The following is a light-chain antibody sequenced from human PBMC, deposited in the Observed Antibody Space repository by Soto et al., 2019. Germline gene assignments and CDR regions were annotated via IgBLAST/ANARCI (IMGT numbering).Light chain of an antibody. J-gene: IGKJ1*01. CDR1: QSISSW. CDR2: KAS. CDR3: QQYNSYLWT. V-gene: IGKV1-5*03. Sequence: DIQMTQSPSTLSASVGDRVTITCRASQSISSWLAWYQQKPGKAPKLLIYKASSLESGVPSRFSGSGSGTELTLTISSLQPDDFATNYCQQYNSYLWTFGQGTKVDIK.